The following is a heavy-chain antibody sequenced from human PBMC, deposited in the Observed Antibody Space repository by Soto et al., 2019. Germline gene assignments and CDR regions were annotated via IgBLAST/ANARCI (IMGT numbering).Heavy chain of an antibody. J-gene: IGHJ4*02. CDR2: IWYDGSNK. Sequence: QVQLVESGGGVVQPGRSLRLSCAASGFTFSSYGMHWVRQAPGKGLEWVAVIWYDGSNKYYADSVKGRFTISRDNSKNTLYLQMNSLRAEDTAVYDCARDFGSSVNPGFDYWGQGTLVTVSS. D-gene: IGHD6-13*01. CDR3: ARDFGSSVNPGFDY. V-gene: IGHV3-33*01. CDR1: GFTFSSYG.